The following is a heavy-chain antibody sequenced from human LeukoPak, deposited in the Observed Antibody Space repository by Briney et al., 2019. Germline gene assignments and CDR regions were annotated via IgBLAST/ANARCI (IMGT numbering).Heavy chain of an antibody. V-gene: IGHV1-69*04. CDR2: IIPILGIA. D-gene: IGHD2-2*01. Sequence: SVKVSCKASGGTFSSYAISWVRQAPGQGLEWMGRIIPILGIANYAQKFQGRVTMTTDTSTSTGYMELRSLRSDDTAVYYCARVHSYCSSTSCLDYWGQGTLVTVSS. CDR1: GGTFSSYA. CDR3: ARVHSYCSSTSCLDY. J-gene: IGHJ4*02.